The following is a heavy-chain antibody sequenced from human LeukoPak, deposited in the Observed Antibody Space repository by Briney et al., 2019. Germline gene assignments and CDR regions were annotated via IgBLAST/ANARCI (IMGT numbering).Heavy chain of an antibody. CDR1: GFTFSSYA. D-gene: IGHD2-2*01. J-gene: IGHJ4*02. CDR3: AKAPVVVPAATRIRLGDLDY. CDR2: ISYDGSNK. V-gene: IGHV3-30*04. Sequence: GRSLRLSCAASGFTFSSYAMHWVRQAPGKGLEWVAVISYDGSNKYYADSVKGRFTISRDNSKNTLYLQMNSLRAEDTAVYYCAKAPVVVPAATRIRLGDLDYWGQGTLVTVSS.